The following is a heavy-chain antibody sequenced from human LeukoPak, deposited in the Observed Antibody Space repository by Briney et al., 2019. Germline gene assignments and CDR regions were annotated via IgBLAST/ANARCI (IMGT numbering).Heavy chain of an antibody. CDR2: INPNRGDT. CDR1: GYTFTGYY. D-gene: IGHD2-15*01. V-gene: IGHV1-2*02. CDR3: ARWVGYSNWFDP. Sequence: ASVKVSCKASGYTFTGYYVLWVRQAPGQGLEWMGWINPNRGDTNYAQKFQDRVTMTRDTSISTAYMELSGLKSDGTAVYYCARWVGYSNWFDPWGQGTLVTVSS. J-gene: IGHJ5*02.